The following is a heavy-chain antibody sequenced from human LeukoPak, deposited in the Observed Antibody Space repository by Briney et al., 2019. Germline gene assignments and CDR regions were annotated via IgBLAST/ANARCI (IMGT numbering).Heavy chain of an antibody. CDR1: GGSINSSNW. V-gene: IGHV4-4*02. D-gene: IGHD3-3*01. Sequence: SETLSLTCAVSGGSINSSNWWSWVRQPPGKGLEWIGEIYHSGSTNYNPSLKSRVTISVDKSKNQFSLKLSSVTAADTAVYYCARGFAFWSGYYKDNWFDPWGQGTLVTVSS. CDR2: IYHSGST. J-gene: IGHJ5*02. CDR3: ARGFAFWSGYYKDNWFDP.